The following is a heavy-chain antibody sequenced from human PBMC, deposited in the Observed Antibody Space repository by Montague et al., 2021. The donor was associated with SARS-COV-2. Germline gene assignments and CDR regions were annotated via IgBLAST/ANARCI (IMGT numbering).Heavy chain of an antibody. V-gene: IGHV3-23*03. CDR2: IHSAGRGT. J-gene: IGHJ5*02. Sequence: SLRLSCAASGFTFSSSPMSWVRQAPGKGLEWVSVIHSAGRGTYYXDSXQGRFTISRDNLKNTVYLQMNSLRDVDTALYYCAKVGDILTGYSLINLDAWGQGTLV. D-gene: IGHD3-9*01. CDR3: AKVGDILTGYSLINLDA. CDR1: GFTFSSSP.